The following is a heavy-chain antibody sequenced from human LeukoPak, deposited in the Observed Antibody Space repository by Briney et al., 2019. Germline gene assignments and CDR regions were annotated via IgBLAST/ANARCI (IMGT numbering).Heavy chain of an antibody. CDR1: GYSFINYY. CDR3: ARDSGSGWYGFDY. D-gene: IGHD6-19*01. Sequence: ASVKVSCKASGYSFINYYIHWVRQAPGQGLEWMGIIDPSGGSTSFAQKFQGRVTMTRDMSTSTVYMELSSLRSEDTAVYYCARDSGSGWYGFDYWGQGTLVTVSS. J-gene: IGHJ4*02. CDR2: IDPSGGST. V-gene: IGHV1-46*01.